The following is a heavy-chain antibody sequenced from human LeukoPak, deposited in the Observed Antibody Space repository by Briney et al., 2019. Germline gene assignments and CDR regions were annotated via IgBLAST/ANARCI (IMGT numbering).Heavy chain of an antibody. D-gene: IGHD3-22*01. CDR3: ARGDYYYDSSGYYYFDY. J-gene: IGHJ4*02. V-gene: IGHV1-18*01. Sequence: ASVTVSCKASGYTFTSYGISWVRQAPGQGLEWMGWISAYNGNTNYAQKLQGRVTMTTDTSTSTAYMELRSLRSDDTAVYYCARGDYYYDSSGYYYFDYWGQGTLVTVSS. CDR1: GYTFTSYG. CDR2: ISAYNGNT.